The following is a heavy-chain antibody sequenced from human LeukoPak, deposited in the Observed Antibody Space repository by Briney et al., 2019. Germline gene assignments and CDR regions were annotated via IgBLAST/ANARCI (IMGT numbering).Heavy chain of an antibody. Sequence: EASVKVSCKASGYIFTSYGISWVRQAPGQGLEWMGRIIPILGIANYAQKFQGRVTITADKSTSTAYMELSSLRSEDTAVYYCASGQEVGATNWFDPWGQGTLVTVSS. J-gene: IGHJ5*02. CDR1: GYIFTSYG. V-gene: IGHV1-69*04. D-gene: IGHD1-26*01. CDR3: ASGQEVGATNWFDP. CDR2: IIPILGIA.